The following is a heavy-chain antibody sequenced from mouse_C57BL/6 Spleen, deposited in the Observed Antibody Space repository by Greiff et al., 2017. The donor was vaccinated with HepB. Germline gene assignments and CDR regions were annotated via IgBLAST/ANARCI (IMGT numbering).Heavy chain of an antibody. D-gene: IGHD2-2*01. CDR2: IYPGDGDT. CDR1: GYAFSSSW. Sequence: VQGVESGPELVKPGASVKISCKASGYAFSSSWMNWVKQRPGKGLEWIGRIYPGDGDTNYNGKFKGKATLTADKSSSTAYMQLSSLTSEDSAVYFYVRESYGHAWIAGCGQETLVSVSA. J-gene: IGHJ3*01. CDR3: VRESYGHAWIAG. V-gene: IGHV1-82*01.